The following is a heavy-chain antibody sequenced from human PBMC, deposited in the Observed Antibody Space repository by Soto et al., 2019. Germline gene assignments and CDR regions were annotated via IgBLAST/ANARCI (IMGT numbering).Heavy chain of an antibody. CDR1: GFTFSSYA. D-gene: IGHD2-2*01. V-gene: IGHV3-23*01. J-gene: IGHJ4*01. Sequence: GGSLRLSCAASGFTFSSYAMSWVRQAPGKGLEWVSAISGSGGSTYYADTVKGRFTISRDNSKNSRYLEINSLRAEDPAINYCEKRPRRDIVVVPAAFDYKGQGTLVSVSS. CDR2: ISGSGGST. CDR3: EKRPRRDIVVVPAAFDY.